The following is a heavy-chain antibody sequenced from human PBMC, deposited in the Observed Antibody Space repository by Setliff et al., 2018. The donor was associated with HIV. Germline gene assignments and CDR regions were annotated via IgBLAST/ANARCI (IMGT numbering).Heavy chain of an antibody. CDR2: ISSSSSYI. J-gene: IGHJ4*02. CDR1: GFTVSSYS. V-gene: IGHV3-21*01. D-gene: IGHD3-16*02. Sequence: PGGSLRLSCAASGFTVSSYSMNWVRQAPGKGLEWVSSISSSSSYIYYADSVKGRFTISRDNAKNSLYLQMISVRAEDTAVYYCARGPSYYDYVWGSDRPEDYWGQGTLVTVSS. CDR3: ARGPSYYDYVWGSDRPEDY.